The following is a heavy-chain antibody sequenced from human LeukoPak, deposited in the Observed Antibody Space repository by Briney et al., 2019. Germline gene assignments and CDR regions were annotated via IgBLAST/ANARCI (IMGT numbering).Heavy chain of an antibody. D-gene: IGHD4-17*01. CDR2: VSFGSNTI. J-gene: IGHJ4*02. Sequence: PGRSLRLSCAASGFTFNTYSMNWVRQAPGKGLEWISYVSFGSNTIYYADSVKGRFTISRDNAKNSLYLQMNSLRDGDTAVYYCARNYDYGDFYFDYWGQGTLVTVSS. V-gene: IGHV3-48*02. CDR1: GFTFNTYS. CDR3: ARNYDYGDFYFDY.